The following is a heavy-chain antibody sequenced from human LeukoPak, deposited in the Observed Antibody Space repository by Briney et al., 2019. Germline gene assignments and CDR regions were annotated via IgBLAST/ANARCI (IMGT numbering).Heavy chain of an antibody. V-gene: IGHV1-69*04. J-gene: IGHJ4*02. CDR2: IIPILGLA. Sequence: VKVSCNASGGXFITYAISWVRQAPGQGLEWMGRIIPILGLANYGQKFQGRVTITADKSTSTAYMELSSLRSEDTAVYYCARDDDVGASNYWGQGTLVTVSS. D-gene: IGHD1-26*01. CDR3: ARDDDVGASNY. CDR1: GGXFITYA.